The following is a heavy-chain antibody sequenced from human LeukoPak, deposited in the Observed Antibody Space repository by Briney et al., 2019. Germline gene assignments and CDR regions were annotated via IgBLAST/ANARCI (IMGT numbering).Heavy chain of an antibody. D-gene: IGHD3-3*01. V-gene: IGHV1-69*05. J-gene: IGHJ4*02. CDR1: GGTFSSYA. CDR2: IIPIFGTA. Sequence: GALVKVSCKASGGTFSSYAISWVRQAPGHGLEWMGRIIPIFGTANYAQKFQGRVTITTDESTSTAYRELSSLKSEDTAVYYCASTDGIFGDPFDYWGQGILVTVSS. CDR3: ASTDGIFGDPFDY.